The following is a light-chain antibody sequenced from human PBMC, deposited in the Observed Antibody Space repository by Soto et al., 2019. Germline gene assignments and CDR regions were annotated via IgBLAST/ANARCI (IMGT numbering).Light chain of an antibody. CDR2: GAS. CDR3: QQYGSSTGT. CDR1: QSVSSSY. J-gene: IGKJ1*01. Sequence: ILLTQSPGTLSLSPGERATLSWKASQSVSSSYLAWYKQKPGQAPRLLIYGASSRATGIPDRFSGSGSGTEFTLTISRLEPEDFEVYYCQQYGSSTGTFGQGTKVDIK. V-gene: IGKV3-20*01.